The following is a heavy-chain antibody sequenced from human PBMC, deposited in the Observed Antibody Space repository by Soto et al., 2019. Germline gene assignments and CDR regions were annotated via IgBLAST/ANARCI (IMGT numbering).Heavy chain of an antibody. D-gene: IGHD3-22*01. V-gene: IGHV3-66*01. J-gene: IGHJ4*02. Sequence: EVQLVESGGGLVQPGGSLRLSCAASGFTVSSNYMSWVRQAPGTGLEWVSVIFSGGNTYYADSVKGRFTISRDNSKNTLYLQMNSVRAEDTAVYYCARDVRDSSGYPEYYFDYWGQGTLVTVPS. CDR3: ARDVRDSSGYPEYYFDY. CDR1: GFTVSSNY. CDR2: IFSGGNT.